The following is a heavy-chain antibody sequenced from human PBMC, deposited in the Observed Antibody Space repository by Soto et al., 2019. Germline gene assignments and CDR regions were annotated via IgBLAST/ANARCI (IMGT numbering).Heavy chain of an antibody. V-gene: IGHV3-33*01. Sequence: QVQLVESGGGVVQPGRSLRLSCAASGFTFSSYGMHWVRQAPGKGLEWVAVIWYGGSNKDYADSVKGRFTISRDNSKNTLYLQMNSLRAEDTAVYYCARPTYSSSWDGVYFDYWGQGTLVTVSS. D-gene: IGHD6-13*01. CDR3: ARPTYSSSWDGVYFDY. CDR1: GFTFSSYG. CDR2: IWYGGSNK. J-gene: IGHJ4*02.